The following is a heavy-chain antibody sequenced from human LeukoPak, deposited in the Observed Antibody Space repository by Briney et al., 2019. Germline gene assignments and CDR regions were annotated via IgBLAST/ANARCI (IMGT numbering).Heavy chain of an antibody. D-gene: IGHD3-10*01. V-gene: IGHV3-48*03. CDR3: ARGSSRGLDC. Sequence: PGGSLRLSCAASGFTFSSYEMNWVRQAPGKGLEWVSYISSSGSTIYYADSVKGRFTISRDNAKNSLYLQMNSLRAEDTAVYYCARGSSRGLDCWGQGTLVTVSS. CDR2: ISSSGSTI. CDR1: GFTFSSYE. J-gene: IGHJ4*02.